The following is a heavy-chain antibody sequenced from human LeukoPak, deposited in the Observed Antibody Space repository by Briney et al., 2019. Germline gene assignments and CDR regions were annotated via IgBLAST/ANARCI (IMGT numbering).Heavy chain of an antibody. D-gene: IGHD3-9*01. Sequence: SETLSLTCTVSGVSITSYNWSCLRQSPGKGLEWIGFISTSGRTDYNPSLTSRVSMSVDTSKSQVSLRLNPVTAEDTAVYYCATSYDNKIVPYDCWGQGILVTVSS. J-gene: IGHJ4*02. CDR1: GVSITSYN. V-gene: IGHV4-4*09. CDR3: ATSYDNKIVPYDC. CDR2: ISTSGRT.